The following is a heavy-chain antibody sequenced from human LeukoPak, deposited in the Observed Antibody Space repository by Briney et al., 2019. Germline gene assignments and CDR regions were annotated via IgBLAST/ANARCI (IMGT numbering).Heavy chain of an antibody. V-gene: IGHV3-66*01. CDR2: ISKDGDT. CDR1: GFTDSSNY. D-gene: IGHD7-27*01. J-gene: IGHJ3*02. CDR3: ARDALTDDAFDI. Sequence: GGSLRLYCASTGFTDSSNYMSWVGQGPGNGLECDSVISKDGDTYYADFVKGGFTISRDNAKNSLYLQMNSLSAEHTAVYSWARDALTDDAFDIWGEGKMVSVSS.